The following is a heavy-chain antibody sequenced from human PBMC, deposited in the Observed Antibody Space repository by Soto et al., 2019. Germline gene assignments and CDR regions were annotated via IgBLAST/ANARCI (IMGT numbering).Heavy chain of an antibody. CDR1: GFTFSSYS. CDR2: ISSSSSYI. V-gene: IGHV3-21*01. CDR3: AREEGHSWPLYYYGMDV. Sequence: ALTLSGAASGFTFSSYSLNWVRQAPGKGLEWVSSISSSSSYIYYADSVKGRFTISRDNAKNSLYLQMNSLRAEDTAVYYCAREEGHSWPLYYYGMDVWGQGTTVTVPS. D-gene: IGHD6-13*01. J-gene: IGHJ6*02.